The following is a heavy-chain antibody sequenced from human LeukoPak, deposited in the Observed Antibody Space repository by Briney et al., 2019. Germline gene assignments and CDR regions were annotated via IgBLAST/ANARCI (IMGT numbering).Heavy chain of an antibody. CDR1: GGSISSGSYY. D-gene: IGHD4-23*01. CDR2: IYTSGST. Sequence: SQTLSLTCTVSGGSISSGSYYWSWIRQPAGKGLEWIGRIYTSGSTNYNPSLKSRVTTSVDTSKNQFSLKLSSVTAADTAVYYCARDPYGGNSAFRPSSAFDIWGQGTMVTVSS. J-gene: IGHJ3*02. CDR3: ARDPYGGNSAFRPSSAFDI. V-gene: IGHV4-61*02.